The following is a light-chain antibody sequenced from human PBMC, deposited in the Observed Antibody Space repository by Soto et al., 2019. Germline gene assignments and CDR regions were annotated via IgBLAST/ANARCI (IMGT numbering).Light chain of an antibody. CDR1: QSVSSSY. CDR3: QQRSNWPPLT. Sequence: EIVMTPSPATLSVSPGERASLSCRASQSVSSSYLAWYQPKPGQAPRLLIYDASNRATGIPARFSGSGSGTDFTLTISSLEPEDFAVYYCQQRSNWPPLTFGGGTKVDIK. J-gene: IGKJ4*01. CDR2: DAS. V-gene: IGKV3-11*01.